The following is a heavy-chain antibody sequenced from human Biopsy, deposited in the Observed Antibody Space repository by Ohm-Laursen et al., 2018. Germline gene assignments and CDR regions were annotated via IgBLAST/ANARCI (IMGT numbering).Heavy chain of an antibody. Sequence: TLSLTCSVSGGSIISYYWTWIRQPPGKGLEWIGHVYNGGITNYNPSLKSRVTISKDTSKNQFSLQVNSVTAADTAVYYCARTPRDSFWSGSYKRGLWFEPWGQGTLVIVSS. CDR1: GGSIISYY. CDR3: ARTPRDSFWSGSYKRGLWFEP. V-gene: IGHV4-59*01. D-gene: IGHD3-3*01. J-gene: IGHJ5*02. CDR2: VYNGGIT.